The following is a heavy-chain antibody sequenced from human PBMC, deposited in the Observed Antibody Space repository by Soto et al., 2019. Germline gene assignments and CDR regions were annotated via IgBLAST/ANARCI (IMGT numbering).Heavy chain of an antibody. Sequence: PSETLSLTCTVSGGSISSGDYYWSWIRQPPGKGLEWIGYIYYSGSTYYNPSLKSRVTISVDTSKNQFSLKLSSVTAADTAVYYCASPDYGAHSDAFDIWGQGTMVTVSS. CDR3: ASPDYGAHSDAFDI. CDR1: GGSISSGDYY. CDR2: IYYSGST. V-gene: IGHV4-30-4*01. J-gene: IGHJ3*02. D-gene: IGHD4-17*01.